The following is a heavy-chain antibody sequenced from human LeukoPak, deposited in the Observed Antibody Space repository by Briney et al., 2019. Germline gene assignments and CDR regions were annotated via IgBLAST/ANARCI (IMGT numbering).Heavy chain of an antibody. CDR2: INGSSNYI. V-gene: IGHV3-21*01. Sequence: GGSLRLSCAASGFTFSSYNMNWVRQAPGKGLEWVSSINGSSNYIYYADSVKGRFTISRDNAKNSLYLQMNSLRAEDTAVYYCASTRDSGGWLGYDYWGQGTLVTVSS. D-gene: IGHD2-15*01. CDR1: GFTFSSYN. CDR3: ASTRDSGGWLGYDY. J-gene: IGHJ4*02.